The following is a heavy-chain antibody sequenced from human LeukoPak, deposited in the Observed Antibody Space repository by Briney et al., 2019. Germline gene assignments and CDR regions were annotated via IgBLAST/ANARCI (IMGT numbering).Heavy chain of an antibody. D-gene: IGHD6-19*01. V-gene: IGHV5-51*01. CDR2: IYPGDSDT. J-gene: IGHJ4*02. CDR3: ARGPSIAVAGLGHDY. CDR1: GYSFTSYW. Sequence: GGSLKISCKGSGYSFTSYWIGWVRQMPGKGLEWMGIIYPGDSDTRYSPSFQGQVTISADKSISTAYLQWSSLKASDTAMYYCARGPSIAVAGLGHDYWGQGTLVIVSS.